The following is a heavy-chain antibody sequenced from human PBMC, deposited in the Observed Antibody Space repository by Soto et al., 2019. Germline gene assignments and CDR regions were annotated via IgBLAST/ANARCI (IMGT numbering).Heavy chain of an antibody. CDR1: GFTFSSYE. CDR3: ARDRGRGIVATIPYYFDY. Sequence: GGSLRLSCAASGFTFSSYEMNWVRQAPGKGLEWVSYISSSGSTIYYADSVKGRFTISRDNAKRSLYLQMNSLRAEDTAVYYCARDRGRGIVATIPYYFDYWGQGTLVTVSS. D-gene: IGHD5-12*01. CDR2: ISSSGSTI. J-gene: IGHJ4*02. V-gene: IGHV3-48*03.